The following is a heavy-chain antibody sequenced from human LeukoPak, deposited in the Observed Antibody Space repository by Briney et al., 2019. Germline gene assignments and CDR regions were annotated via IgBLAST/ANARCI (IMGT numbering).Heavy chain of an antibody. J-gene: IGHJ4*02. D-gene: IGHD4-17*01. Sequence: PSETLSLTCTVSGGSISSSYWSWIRQPPGKGLEWIGYIYYSGSTNYNPSLKSRVTISVDTFKNQFSLKLGSVTAADTAVYYCARAPHYGANDCWGQGTLVTVSS. V-gene: IGHV4-59*01. CDR1: GGSISSSY. CDR2: IYYSGST. CDR3: ARAPHYGANDC.